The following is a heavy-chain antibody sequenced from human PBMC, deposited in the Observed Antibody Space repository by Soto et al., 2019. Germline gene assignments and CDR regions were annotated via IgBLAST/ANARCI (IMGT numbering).Heavy chain of an antibody. J-gene: IGHJ6*03. D-gene: IGHD6-19*01. CDR1: GYTFTSYD. Sequence: ASVKVSCKASGYTFTSYDINWVRQATGQGLEWMGWMNPNSGNTGYAQKFQGRVTMTRNTSISTAYMELSSLRSEDTAVYYCASSQNCSGWYYYMGVWGKGTTVTVSS. CDR2: MNPNSGNT. V-gene: IGHV1-8*01. CDR3: ASSQNCSGWYYYMGV.